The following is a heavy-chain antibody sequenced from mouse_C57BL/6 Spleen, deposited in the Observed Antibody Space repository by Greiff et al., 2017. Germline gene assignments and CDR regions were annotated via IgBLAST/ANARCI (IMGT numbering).Heavy chain of an antibody. D-gene: IGHD1-1*01. Sequence: VQLQQPGAELVRPGSSVKLSCKASGYTFTSYWMHWVKQRPIQGLEWIGNIDPSDSETHYNQKFKDKATLTVDKSSSTAYMQLSSLTSADSAVYYCARDYGSSSFDYWGQGTTRTVSS. J-gene: IGHJ2*01. V-gene: IGHV1-52*01. CDR1: GYTFTSYW. CDR3: ARDYGSSSFDY. CDR2: IDPSDSET.